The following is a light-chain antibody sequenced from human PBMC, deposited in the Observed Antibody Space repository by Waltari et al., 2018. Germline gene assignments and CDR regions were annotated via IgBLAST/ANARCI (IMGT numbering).Light chain of an antibody. CDR2: DTS. V-gene: IGKV3-15*01. CDR3: QQYNNWPPLYT. CDR1: QSISTN. Sequence: EIVMTQSPATLSMSPGERATLSCRASQSISTNLAWYQQRPGQAPRLLIYDTSTGATGIPVKFSGSGSGTEFTLTISDLQPEDFAVYYCQQYNNWPPLYTFGQGTKLDIK. J-gene: IGKJ2*01.